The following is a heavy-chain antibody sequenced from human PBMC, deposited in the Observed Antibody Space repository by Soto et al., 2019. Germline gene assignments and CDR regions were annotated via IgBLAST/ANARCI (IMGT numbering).Heavy chain of an antibody. D-gene: IGHD3-10*01. CDR1: WYSFISHW. CDR3: ARAMVRGKNYYGMDV. J-gene: IGHJ6*02. V-gene: IGHV5-51*01. CDR2: IYPGDSDT. Sequence: GPAMKICWKGLWYSFISHWIGWVRQMPGKGLEWMGIIYPGDSDTRYSPSFQGQVTISADKSISTAYLQWSSLKASDTAMYYCARAMVRGKNYYGMDVWGQGTTVTVSS.